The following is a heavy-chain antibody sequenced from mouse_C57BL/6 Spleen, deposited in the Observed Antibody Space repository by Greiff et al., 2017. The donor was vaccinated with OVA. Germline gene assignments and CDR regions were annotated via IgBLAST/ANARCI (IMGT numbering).Heavy chain of an antibody. CDR1: GFTFSSSA. CDR3: TREDLLLYYFDY. V-gene: IGHV5-9-1*02. J-gene: IGHJ2*01. Sequence: EVMLVESGEGLVKPGGSLKLSCAASGFTFSSSAMSWVRQTPEKRLEWVAYISSGGDYLYYADTVKGRFTISRDNARNTLYLQMSSLKSEDTAMYYCTREDLLLYYFDYWGQGTTLTVSS. CDR2: ISSGGDYL. D-gene: IGHD2-1*01.